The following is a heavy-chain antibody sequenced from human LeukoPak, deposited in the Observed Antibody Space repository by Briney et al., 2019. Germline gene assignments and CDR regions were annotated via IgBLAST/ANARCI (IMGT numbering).Heavy chain of an antibody. CDR1: GGSFSGYY. V-gene: IGHV4-59*10. J-gene: IGHJ4*02. Sequence: SETLSLTCAVYGGSFSGYYWNWIRQPAGKGLEWIGRIYTSGSTNYNPSLKSRVTMSVDTSKNQFSLKLSSVTAADTAVYYCASYQEGFDYWGQGTLVTVSS. CDR2: IYTSGST. CDR3: ASYQEGFDY.